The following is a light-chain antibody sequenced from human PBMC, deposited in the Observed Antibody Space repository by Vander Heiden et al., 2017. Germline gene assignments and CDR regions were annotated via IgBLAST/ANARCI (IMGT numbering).Light chain of an antibody. Sequence: IELTQSPGTWSSSPGERAAISGRASQRVSSSYLAWYQQKPGQATRLLIYAASSRATGIPDRFSGRGSGTDFTLTISRLEPEDFAVYYCQQYGSSPLTFGGGTKVEIK. CDR3: QQYGSSPLT. CDR2: AAS. V-gene: IGKV3-20*01. J-gene: IGKJ4*01. CDR1: QRVSSSY.